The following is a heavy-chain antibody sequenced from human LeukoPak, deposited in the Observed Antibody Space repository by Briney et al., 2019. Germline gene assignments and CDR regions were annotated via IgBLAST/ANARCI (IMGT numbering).Heavy chain of an antibody. J-gene: IGHJ4*02. CDR2: ISSSGSLI. CDR1: GFTFSDYS. CDR3: AREPLDY. V-gene: IGHV3-48*01. Sequence: GGSLRLSCVASGFTFSDYSMNWVRQAPGKGLEWVSYISSSGSLIYYGDAVKGRFTISRDSARNTLYLLMNSLRAEDTAIYYCAREPLDYWGQGTLVTVSS.